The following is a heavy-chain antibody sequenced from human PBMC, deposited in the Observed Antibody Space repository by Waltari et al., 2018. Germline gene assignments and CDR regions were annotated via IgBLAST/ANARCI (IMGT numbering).Heavy chain of an antibody. Sequence: EVQLLESGGGLVQPGGSLRLSCAASGFTFSSYAMSWVRPAPGKGVGWVSAIRGSGGSTYYADSVKGRFTISGDNSKNTLYLQMNSLRAEDTAVYYCAKNRGGDPRPFDYWGQGTLVTVSS. J-gene: IGHJ4*02. CDR1: GFTFSSYA. D-gene: IGHD2-21*01. CDR3: AKNRGGDPRPFDY. V-gene: IGHV3-23*01. CDR2: IRGSGGST.